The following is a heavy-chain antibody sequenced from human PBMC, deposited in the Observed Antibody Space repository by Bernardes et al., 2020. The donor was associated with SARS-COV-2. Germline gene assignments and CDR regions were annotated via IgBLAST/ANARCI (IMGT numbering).Heavy chain of an antibody. CDR3: ARDVGGTDWSFGWDV. V-gene: IGHV3-21*01. J-gene: IGHJ3*01. CDR1: GFTFSSSL. Sequence: GGSLRLSCAASGFTFSSSLFSWFRQAPGKGLEWVSSISGDGLNFYYADAVRGRFTTSSANTRKSVFLQMESMRAEDTAVYYCARDVGGTDWSFGWDVRGPGTMVGVSS. CDR2: ISGDGLNF. D-gene: IGHD5-18*01.